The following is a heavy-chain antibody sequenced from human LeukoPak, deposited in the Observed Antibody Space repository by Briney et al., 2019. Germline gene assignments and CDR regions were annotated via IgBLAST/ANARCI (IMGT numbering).Heavy chain of an antibody. D-gene: IGHD3-22*01. J-gene: IGHJ4*02. CDR3: ARVTSSGYYFN. Sequence: ASVKVSCKASGYTFTSSYMHRVRQAPGRGLEWMGIINPIGDSTTYAQKFQGRVPMTRDTSTSTVYMELSSLRSEDSAVFYCARVTSSGYYFNWGRGTVVGVCS. CDR2: INPIGDST. CDR1: GYTFTSSY. V-gene: IGHV1-46*01.